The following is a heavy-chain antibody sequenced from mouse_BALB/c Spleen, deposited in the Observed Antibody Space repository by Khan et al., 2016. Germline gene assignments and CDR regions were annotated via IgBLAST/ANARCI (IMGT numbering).Heavy chain of an antibody. Sequence: QVTLKESGPGILQPSQTLSLTCSFSGFSLNTYGMGVGWIRQPSGKGLEWLAHNWWNDNKSYKTALKSRLTNSKDNSNKQVILRIASVDTADTASYYCARIARGDGAYWGQVTLVTVSA. V-gene: IGHV8-11*01. D-gene: IGHD3-3*01. CDR2: NWWNDNK. J-gene: IGHJ3*01. CDR3: ARIARGDGAY. CDR1: GFSLNTYGMG.